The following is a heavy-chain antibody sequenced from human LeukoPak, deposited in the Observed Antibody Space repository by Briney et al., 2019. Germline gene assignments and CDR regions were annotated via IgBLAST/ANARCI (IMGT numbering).Heavy chain of an antibody. CDR2: IRYDGSNK. CDR1: GFTFSSYG. Sequence: GGSLRLSCAASGFTFSSYGMHWVRQAPGKGLEWVAFIRYDGSNKYYADSVKGRFTISRDNSKNTLYLQMNSLRAEDTAVYYCAKAGAYYYDSSGKEDNAFDIWGQGTMVTVSS. J-gene: IGHJ3*02. V-gene: IGHV3-30*02. D-gene: IGHD3-22*01. CDR3: AKAGAYYYDSSGKEDNAFDI.